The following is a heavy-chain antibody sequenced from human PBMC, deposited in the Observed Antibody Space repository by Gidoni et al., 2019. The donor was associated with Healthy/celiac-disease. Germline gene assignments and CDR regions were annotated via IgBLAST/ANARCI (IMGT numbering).Heavy chain of an antibody. D-gene: IGHD4-17*01. Sequence: QVQLVESGGGVVQPGRSLRLSCAASGFTFSSYGMHWVRQAPGKGLEWVAVIWYDGSNKYYADSVKGRFTISRDNSKNTLYLQMNSLRAEDTAVYYCARDSLTGGDYRIDYWGQGTLVTVSS. CDR3: ARDSLTGGDYRIDY. J-gene: IGHJ4*02. CDR1: GFTFSSYG. V-gene: IGHV3-33*01. CDR2: IWYDGSNK.